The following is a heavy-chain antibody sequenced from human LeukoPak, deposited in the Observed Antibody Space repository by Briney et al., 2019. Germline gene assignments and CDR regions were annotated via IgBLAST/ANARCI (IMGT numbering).Heavy chain of an antibody. D-gene: IGHD3-10*01. CDR3: ARGPGGSYYHYYYMDV. CDR1: GGSISNYY. Sequence: SETLSLTCTVSGGSISNYYWTWTRQPPGKGLEWIGYIYYTGSTNYNPSLKSRVTISVDTSKNQFSLKLSSVTAADTAVYYCARGPGGSYYHYYYMDVWGKGTTVTVSS. V-gene: IGHV4-59*01. CDR2: IYYTGST. J-gene: IGHJ6*03.